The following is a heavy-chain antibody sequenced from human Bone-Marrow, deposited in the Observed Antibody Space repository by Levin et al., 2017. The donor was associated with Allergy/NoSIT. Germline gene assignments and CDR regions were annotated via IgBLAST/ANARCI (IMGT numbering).Heavy chain of an antibody. CDR3: AKDKGEARAIYYYYGMDV. Sequence: LSLTCAASGFNFDNYGMYWVRQAPGRGLEWVAVIWYDGSSTYYADSVKGRFTITRDNSESALYLQMNSLRADDTALYYCAKDKGEARAIYYYYGMDVWGQGTTVTVSS. CDR1: GFNFDNYG. CDR2: IWYDGSST. J-gene: IGHJ6*02. D-gene: IGHD6-6*01. V-gene: IGHV3-33*06.